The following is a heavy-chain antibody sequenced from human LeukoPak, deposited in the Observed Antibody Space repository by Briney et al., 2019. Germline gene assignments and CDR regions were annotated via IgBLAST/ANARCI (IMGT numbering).Heavy chain of an antibody. D-gene: IGHD1-26*01. Sequence: GGSLRLSCAASGFTFSKYSMSWVRQAPGKGLEWVSAISGSGGSKYYADSVKGRFTISRDNSKNTLYLQMNSLRAEDTAVYYCAKAGKTRQDYYYGMDVWGQGTTVTVSS. CDR2: ISGSGGSK. CDR3: AKAGKTRQDYYYGMDV. V-gene: IGHV3-23*01. J-gene: IGHJ6*02. CDR1: GFTFSKYS.